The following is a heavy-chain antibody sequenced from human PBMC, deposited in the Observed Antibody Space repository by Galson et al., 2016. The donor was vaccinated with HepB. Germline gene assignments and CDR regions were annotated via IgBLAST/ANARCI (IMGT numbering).Heavy chain of an antibody. Sequence: SVKVSCKASGYTFSNYYMYWVRQAPGQGLEWMGWINPNSGGTDFAQKFEGRVTITWDTSITTGYIGLTRLRSDDTAVDYCSRARIQRFSDHGMDVWGQGTTVTVSS. CDR2: INPNSGGT. V-gene: IGHV1-2*02. J-gene: IGHJ6*02. CDR3: SRARIQRFSDHGMDV. CDR1: GYTFSNYY. D-gene: IGHD2-15*01.